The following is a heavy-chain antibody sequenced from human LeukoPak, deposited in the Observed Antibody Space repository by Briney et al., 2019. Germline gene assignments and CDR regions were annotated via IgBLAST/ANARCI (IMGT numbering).Heavy chain of an antibody. CDR2: INHSGST. CDR1: GGSFSGYY. V-gene: IGHV4-34*01. Sequence: KPSETLSLTCAVYGGSFSGYYWSWIRQPPGKGLEWIGEINHSGSTNYNPSLKSRVTISVDTSKNQFSLKLSSVTAADTAVYYCVRGQDIVVVPAASTLYYFDYWGQGTLVTVSS. J-gene: IGHJ4*02. D-gene: IGHD2-2*01. CDR3: VRGQDIVVVPAASTLYYFDY.